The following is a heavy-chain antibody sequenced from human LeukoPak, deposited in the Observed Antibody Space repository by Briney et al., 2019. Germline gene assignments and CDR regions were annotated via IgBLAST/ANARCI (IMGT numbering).Heavy chain of an antibody. J-gene: IGHJ6*02. V-gene: IGHV3-23*01. D-gene: IGHD2-2*01. CDR2: ISGSGGST. Sequence: GGSLRLSCAVSGFTFSSYAMSWVRQAPGKGLEWVSAISGSGGSTYYADSVKGRFTISRDNSKNTLYLQMNSLRAEDTAVYYCANLGYCSSTSCSRTYYYYGMDVWGQGTTVTVSS. CDR1: GFTFSSYA. CDR3: ANLGYCSSTSCSRTYYYYGMDV.